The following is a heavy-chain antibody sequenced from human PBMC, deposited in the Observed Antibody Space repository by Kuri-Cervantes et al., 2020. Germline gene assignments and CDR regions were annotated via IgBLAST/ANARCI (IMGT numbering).Heavy chain of an antibody. CDR1: GLTFSSYT. J-gene: IGHJ5*02. D-gene: IGHD1-26*01. CDR3: LSSPLSSDSWNYLGQA. Sequence: GESLKISCAASGLTFSSYTMNWVRQAPGKGLEWVSAISGSSSSTYYADSVEGRFTISRDNSKNTLYLQMNSLKTEDTAVYYCLSSPLSSDSWNYLGQAWGQGTLVTVSS. V-gene: IGHV3-23*01. CDR2: ISGSSSST.